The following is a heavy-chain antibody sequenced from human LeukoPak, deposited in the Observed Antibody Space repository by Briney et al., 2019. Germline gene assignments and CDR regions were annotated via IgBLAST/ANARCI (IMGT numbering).Heavy chain of an antibody. J-gene: IGHJ6*03. V-gene: IGHV4-39*01. CDR1: GGSINSYY. Sequence: PSETLSLTCTVSGGSINSYYWGWIRQPPGKGLEWIGSIYSSGSTYYNPSFKSRVTISVDTSKNQFSLKLSSVTAADTAVYYCAHSDYYYYYMDVWGKGTTVTISS. D-gene: IGHD5-18*01. CDR3: AHSDYYYYYMDV. CDR2: IYSSGST.